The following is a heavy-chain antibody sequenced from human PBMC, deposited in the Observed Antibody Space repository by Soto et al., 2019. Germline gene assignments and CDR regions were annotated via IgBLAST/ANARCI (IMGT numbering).Heavy chain of an antibody. J-gene: IGHJ4*02. D-gene: IGHD6-19*01. CDR2: ISGSGGST. V-gene: IGHV3-23*01. CDR1: GFTFSSYA. CDR3: GKGGKHSSGGPNFDY. Sequence: PGGSLRLSCAASGFTFSSYAMSWVRQAPGKGLEWVSAISGSGGSTYYADSVKGRFTISRDNSKNTLYLQMNSLRAEDTAVYYSGKGGKHSSGGPNFDYWGKGPLFTVPS.